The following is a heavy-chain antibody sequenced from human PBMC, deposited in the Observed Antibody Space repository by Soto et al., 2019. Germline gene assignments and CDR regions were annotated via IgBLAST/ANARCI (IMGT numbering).Heavy chain of an antibody. CDR3: ARDCSLGSRYCRWFDP. Sequence: EVQLVESGGGLVQPGGSLRLSCVASGFTLSGYAMNWVRQAPGKGLEWVSYISSSSSNIQYAGSVKGLFTIARDNAKNSLHLQINSLRDEDTALYYCARDCSLGSRYCRWFDPWGQGTLVTVSS. J-gene: IGHJ5*02. D-gene: IGHD2-15*01. CDR1: GFTLSGYA. CDR2: ISSSSSNI. V-gene: IGHV3-48*02.